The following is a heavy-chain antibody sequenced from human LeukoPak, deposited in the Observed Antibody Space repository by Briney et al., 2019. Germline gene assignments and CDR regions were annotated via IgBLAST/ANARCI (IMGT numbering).Heavy chain of an antibody. V-gene: IGHV3-30*02. CDR2: IRYDGSNK. D-gene: IGHD2-21*02. Sequence: GGSLRLSCAASGFTFSSYGMHWVRQAPGKGLEWVAFIRYDGSNKYYADSVKGRFTISRDNSKNTLYLQMNSLRPEDTAVYYCARDTEYPRAVVVTAPLGMDVWGQGTTVTVSS. CDR1: GFTFSSYG. J-gene: IGHJ6*02. CDR3: ARDTEYPRAVVVTAPLGMDV.